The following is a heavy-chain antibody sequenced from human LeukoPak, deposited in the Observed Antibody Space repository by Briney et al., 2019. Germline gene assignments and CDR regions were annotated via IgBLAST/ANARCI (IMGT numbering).Heavy chain of an antibody. CDR3: ARGRGSLTY. CDR2: FYDTRSP. J-gene: IGHJ4*02. V-gene: IGHV4-59*01. D-gene: IGHD6-25*01. Sequence: SETLSLTCTVSGGSISLYYWSWIRQPPGKGLEWIGYFYDTRSPKYNPSLERRVTISVAMSRHQFSMNLPSVPAADTAVYSCARGRGSLTYWGQGTLAPVSS. CDR1: GGSISLYY.